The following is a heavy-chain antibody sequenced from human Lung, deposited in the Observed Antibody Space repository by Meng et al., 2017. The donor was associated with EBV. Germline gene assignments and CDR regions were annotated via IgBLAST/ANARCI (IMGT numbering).Heavy chain of an antibody. D-gene: IGHD1-20*01. J-gene: IGHJ4*02. CDR1: SASNSSKNY. Sequence: VHLTDSAPGVVKRLHTRSLTCTVSSASNSSKNYWTWVRQSPGKGLEWIGEIYHNENTNYNPSLMSRVTMSLDKSKNHFSRNLRSVTAADTAVYFCARAPGNWNFDSWGQGTLVTVSS. CDR2: IYHNENT. V-gene: IGHV4-4*02. CDR3: ARAPGNWNFDS.